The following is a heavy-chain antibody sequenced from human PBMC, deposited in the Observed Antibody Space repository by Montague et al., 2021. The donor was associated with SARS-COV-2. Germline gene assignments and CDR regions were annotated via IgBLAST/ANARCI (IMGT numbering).Heavy chain of an antibody. CDR1: GGSISPYY. V-gene: IGHV4-59*13. Sequence: SETLSLTCTVSGGSISPYYWTWIRQPPGKGLEWIGYIYYTGNTKYKPSLKSRVTISVDTSKNQFSLNLKSVTAADPAVYYCARLSSDIGGYFWFDPWGQGTLVSVSS. CDR3: ARLSSDIGGYFWFDP. CDR2: IYYTGNT. J-gene: IGHJ5*02. D-gene: IGHD1-26*01.